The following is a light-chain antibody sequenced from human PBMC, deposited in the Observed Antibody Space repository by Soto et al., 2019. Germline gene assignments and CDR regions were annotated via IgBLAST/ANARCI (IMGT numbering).Light chain of an antibody. Sequence: DIQMTQSPSTLSASVGDRVTITCRASQSISSWLAWYQQKPGKAPNLLIYKASSLESGVPSRFSGSGSGTDFTLTISSLQPDDFATYYCHHYNTYSETFGQGTKVDI. CDR1: QSISSW. J-gene: IGKJ1*01. CDR3: HHYNTYSET. V-gene: IGKV1-5*03. CDR2: KAS.